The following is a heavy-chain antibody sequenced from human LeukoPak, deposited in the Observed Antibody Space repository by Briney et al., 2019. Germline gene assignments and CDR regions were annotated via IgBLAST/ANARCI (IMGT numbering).Heavy chain of an antibody. CDR3: AKDHGFIGSNWFDP. J-gene: IGHJ5*02. CDR1: GYTFTDYY. V-gene: IGHV1-2*06. CDR2: INPDGGDA. D-gene: IGHD3-10*01. Sequence: GASVKVSCKASGYTFTDYYIHWVRQAPGQGLEWMGRINPDGGDANSAQRFQGRVIMTRDTSISTAYMELRRLRSDDTATYYCAKDHGFIGSNWFDPWGQGTLVTVSS.